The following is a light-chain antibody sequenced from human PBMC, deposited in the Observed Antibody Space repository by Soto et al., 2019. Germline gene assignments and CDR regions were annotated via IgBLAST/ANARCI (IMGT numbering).Light chain of an antibody. Sequence: EIVMTQSPATLSVSPGERATLSCRASQSVNSNLAWYQQRPGQAPSLLIYGAFNRATNIYARFSGSGSGTEFTLTLTSLQSEDFAIYYCQQYNTWPLTFGQGTKVEIK. V-gene: IGKV3D-15*01. J-gene: IGKJ1*01. CDR3: QQYNTWPLT. CDR2: GAF. CDR1: QSVNSN.